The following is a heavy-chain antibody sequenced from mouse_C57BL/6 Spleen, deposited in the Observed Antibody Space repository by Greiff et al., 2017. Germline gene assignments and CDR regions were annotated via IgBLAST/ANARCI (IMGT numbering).Heavy chain of an antibody. V-gene: IGHV1-59*01. CDR1: GYTFPSSW. CDR3: ARRGAYYDYHWYFDV. CDR2: IDPSDSYT. Sequence: QVQLQQPGAELVRPGTSVKLSCKASGYTFPSSWMPWVKQRPGQGLEWIGVIDPSDSYTNSNQKFKGKATLTVDTSSSTAYMQLSSLTSEDSAVYYCARRGAYYDYHWYFDVWGTGTTVTVSS. J-gene: IGHJ1*03. D-gene: IGHD2-4*01.